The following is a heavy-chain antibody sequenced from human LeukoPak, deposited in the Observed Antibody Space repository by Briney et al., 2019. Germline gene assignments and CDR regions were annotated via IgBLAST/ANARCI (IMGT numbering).Heavy chain of an antibody. J-gene: IGHJ4*02. CDR2: FHTSGGT. D-gene: IGHD1-1*01. CDR1: GGSISSGSYY. V-gene: IGHV4-61*02. CDR3: ARQYTHWNPFAG. Sequence: SETLSLTCTVSGGSISSGSYYWSWIRQPAGKGLEWIGRFHTSGGTKYSPSLESRLTVSVDTSKNQFSVKLSSVTAADTAVYYCARQYTHWNPFAGWGQGTLVTVSS.